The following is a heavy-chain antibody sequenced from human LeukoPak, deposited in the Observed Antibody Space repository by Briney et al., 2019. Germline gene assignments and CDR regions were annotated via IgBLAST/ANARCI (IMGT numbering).Heavy chain of an antibody. CDR2: IYYSGST. V-gene: IGHV4-59*11. D-gene: IGHD2-15*01. CDR1: GGSISSHY. CDR3: ASRYCSGGSCFFDY. Sequence: SETLSLTCTVSGGSISSHYWSWIRQPPGKGLEWIGYIYYSGSTNYNPSLKSRVTISVDTSKNQFSLKLSSVTAADTAVYYCASRYCSGGSCFFDYWGQGTLVTVSS. J-gene: IGHJ4*02.